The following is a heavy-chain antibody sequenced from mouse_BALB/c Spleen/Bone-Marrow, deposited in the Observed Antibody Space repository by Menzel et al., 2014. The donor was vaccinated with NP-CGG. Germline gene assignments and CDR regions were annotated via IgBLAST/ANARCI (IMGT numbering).Heavy chain of an antibody. V-gene: IGHV5-12-1*01. Sequence: EVKLVESGGGLVKPGGSLKLSCAASGFAFSSYDMSWVRQTPEKRLEWVAYISSGGGSTYYPDTVKGRFTISRDNAKNTLYLQMSSLKSEDTAMYYCARQEGIHCYGRVFAYWGQGTLVTVSA. CDR2: ISSGGGST. CDR3: ARQEGIHCYGRVFAY. CDR1: GFAFSSYD. D-gene: IGHD1-2*01. J-gene: IGHJ3*01.